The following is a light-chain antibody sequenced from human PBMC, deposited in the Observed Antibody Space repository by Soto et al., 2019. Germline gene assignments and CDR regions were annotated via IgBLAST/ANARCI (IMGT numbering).Light chain of an antibody. CDR3: AAWDDSLNAYV. CDR1: RSNIGRNT. CDR2: SNN. J-gene: IGLJ1*01. V-gene: IGLV1-44*01. Sequence: QPVLTQPPSASGTPGQRVTISCSASRSNIGRNTVNWYQQPPGMPPKYLIYSNNQRPSGVPDRFSGSRSGTSASLAISGLQSEDEADYYCAAWDDSLNAYVFGTGTKVTVL.